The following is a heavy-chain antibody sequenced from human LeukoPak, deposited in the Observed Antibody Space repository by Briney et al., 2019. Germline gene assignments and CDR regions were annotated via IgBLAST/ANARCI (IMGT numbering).Heavy chain of an antibody. D-gene: IGHD6-13*01. Sequence: SETLSLTCTVSGCSISSYYWSWIRQPPGKGLEWIGYIYYSGGTNYNPSLKSRVTISVDTSKNQFSLKLSSVTAADTAVYYCARESAAVVNWFDPWGQGTLVTVSS. J-gene: IGHJ5*02. CDR2: IYYSGGT. CDR3: ARESAAVVNWFDP. CDR1: GCSISSYY. V-gene: IGHV4-59*01.